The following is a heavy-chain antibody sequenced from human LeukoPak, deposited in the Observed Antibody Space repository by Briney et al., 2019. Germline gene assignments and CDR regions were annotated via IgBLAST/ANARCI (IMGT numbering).Heavy chain of an antibody. CDR3: ARDLDYDGYMDV. Sequence: TXSGGSISSXXXXWIRXXPGKXXXWIGYIYYSGSTNYNPSLKSRLTISVDTSKNQFSLKLSSVTAADTAVYYCARDLDYDGYMDVWGKGTTVTVSS. V-gene: IGHV4-59*01. CDR2: IYYSGST. D-gene: IGHD4-23*01. CDR1: GGSISSXX. J-gene: IGHJ6*03.